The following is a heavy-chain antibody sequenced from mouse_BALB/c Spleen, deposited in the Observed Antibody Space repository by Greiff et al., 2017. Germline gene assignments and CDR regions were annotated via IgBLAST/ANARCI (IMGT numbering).Heavy chain of an antibody. Sequence: DVQLVESGGGLVKPGGSLKLSCAASGFTFSDYYMYWVRQTPEKRLEWVATISDGGSYTYYPDSVKGRFTISRDNAKNNLYLQMSSLKSEDTAMYYCARGPAWFAYWGQGTLVTVSA. V-gene: IGHV5-4*02. CDR1: GFTFSDYY. CDR3: ARGPAWFAY. J-gene: IGHJ3*01. CDR2: ISDGGSYT.